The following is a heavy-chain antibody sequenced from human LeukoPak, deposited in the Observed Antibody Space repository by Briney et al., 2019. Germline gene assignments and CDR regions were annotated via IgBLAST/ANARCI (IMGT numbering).Heavy chain of an antibody. CDR2: IWYDGSNK. CDR1: GFTFSSYG. CDR3: ARDPVWVVGAAWGLDY. J-gene: IGHJ4*02. V-gene: IGHV3-33*01. D-gene: IGHD1-26*01. Sequence: QPGGSLRLSCAASGFTFSSYGMHWVRQAPGKGLEWVAVIWYDGSNKYYADSVKGRFTISRDNSKNTLYLQMNSLRAEDTAVYYCARDPVWVVGAAWGLDYWGQGTLVTVSS.